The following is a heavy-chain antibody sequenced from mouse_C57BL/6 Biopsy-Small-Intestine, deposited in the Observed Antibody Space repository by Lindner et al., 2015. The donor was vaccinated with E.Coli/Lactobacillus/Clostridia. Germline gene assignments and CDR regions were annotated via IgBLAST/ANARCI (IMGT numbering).Heavy chain of an antibody. J-gene: IGHJ1*03. Sequence: VQLQESGPELVKPGASVKLSCKASGYTFTSYDINWMKQRPGQGLEWIGRIDPEDGETKYVPKFQGKATITADTSSNTAYLQLSSLTSEGTAVYYCAGGPSYWYFDVWGTGTTVTVSS. CDR1: GYTFTSYD. V-gene: IGHV14-2*01. CDR2: IDPEDGET. CDR3: AGGPSYWYFDV.